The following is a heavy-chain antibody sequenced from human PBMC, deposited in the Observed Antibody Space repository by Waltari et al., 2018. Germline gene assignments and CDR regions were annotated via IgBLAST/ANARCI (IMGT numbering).Heavy chain of an antibody. CDR1: GGSISTYY. Sequence: QVQLQESGPGLVKPSETLSLTCPVSGGSISTYYWSWIRQPAGKGLEWIGRIYTSGGTNYNPSLKSRVTMSVDTSKNQFSLKLSSVTAADTAVYYCALEKDYYDSVDVWGKGTTVTVSS. D-gene: IGHD3-22*01. V-gene: IGHV4-4*07. J-gene: IGHJ6*04. CDR2: IYTSGGT. CDR3: ALEKDYYDSVDV.